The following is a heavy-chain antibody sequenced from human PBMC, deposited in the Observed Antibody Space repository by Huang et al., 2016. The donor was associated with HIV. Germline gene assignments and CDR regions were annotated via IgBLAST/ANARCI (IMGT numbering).Heavy chain of an antibody. V-gene: IGHV3-30*18. J-gene: IGHJ4*02. D-gene: IGHD5-12*01. CDR1: GFTFSNYG. Sequence: QVQLVESGGGVVQPGRSLRLSCAASGFTFSNYGVPWVRQAQGKWLEWVAAISNDGSYQYYSASVKGRFTISRDDSQNTLYLQMSSLRAEDTAVYFCAKDREDSAYQLDYWGQGTRVTVSS. CDR2: ISNDGSYQ. CDR3: AKDREDSAYQLDY.